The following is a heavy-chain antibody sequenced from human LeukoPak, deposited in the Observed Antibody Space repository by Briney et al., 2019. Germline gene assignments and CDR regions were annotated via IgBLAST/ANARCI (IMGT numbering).Heavy chain of an antibody. J-gene: IGHJ4*02. CDR3: AKFGAAGLNDY. Sequence: GGSLRLSCAASGFTFSSYWMSWVRQAPGKGLEWVANIKQDGSEKYYVDSVKGRFTISRDNSKNTLYLQMNSLRAEDTAVYYCAKFGAAGLNDYWGQGTLVTVSS. CDR2: IKQDGSEK. V-gene: IGHV3-7*03. D-gene: IGHD6-13*01. CDR1: GFTFSSYW.